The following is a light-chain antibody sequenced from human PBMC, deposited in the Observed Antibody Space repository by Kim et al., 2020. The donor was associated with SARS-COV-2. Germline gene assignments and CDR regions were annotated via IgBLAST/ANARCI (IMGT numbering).Light chain of an antibody. Sequence: KVPLVCSGSSSDMGNYAVSWYQQLPGPAPKLLIYENNKRPSGIPDRFSGSKSGTSATLGITGLWPEDEADYYCLAWDTSLRACGVFGGGTQLTVL. CDR3: LAWDTSLRACGV. V-gene: IGLV1-51*02. J-gene: IGLJ3*02. CDR1: SSDMGNYA. CDR2: ENN.